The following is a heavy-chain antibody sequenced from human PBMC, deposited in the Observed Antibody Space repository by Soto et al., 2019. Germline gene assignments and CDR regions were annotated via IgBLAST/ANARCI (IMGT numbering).Heavy chain of an antibody. CDR1: GYSFTSYW. J-gene: IGHJ6*02. CDR2: IDPSDSYT. Sequence: PGESLKISCKGSGYSFTSYWISWVRQMPGKGLEWMGRIDPSDSYTNYSPSFQGHVTISADKSISTAYLQWSSLKASDTAMYYCARHGDGYYDSSGPPRSYYYYYGMDVWGQGTTVTVSS. D-gene: IGHD3-22*01. V-gene: IGHV5-10-1*01. CDR3: ARHGDGYYDSSGPPRSYYYYYGMDV.